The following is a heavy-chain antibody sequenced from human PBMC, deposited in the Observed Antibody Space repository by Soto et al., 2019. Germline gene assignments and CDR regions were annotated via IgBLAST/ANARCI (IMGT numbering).Heavy chain of an antibody. J-gene: IGHJ5*02. V-gene: IGHV4-30-4*01. CDR2: IHYSGST. CDR1: GGSISSGDYY. CDR3: ARGLPVLRFLEWNNWFDP. Sequence: SETLSLTCTVSGGSISSGDYYWSWIRQPPGKGLEWIGYIHYSGSTYYNPSLKSRVTIPVDTSKNQFSLKLSSVTAADTAVYYCARGLPVLRFLEWNNWFDPWGQGTLVTVSS. D-gene: IGHD3-3*01.